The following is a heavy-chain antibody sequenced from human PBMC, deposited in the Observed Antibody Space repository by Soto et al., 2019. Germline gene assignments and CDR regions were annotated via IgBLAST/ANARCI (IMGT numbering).Heavy chain of an antibody. CDR2: IIPIVGTG. D-gene: IGHD6-13*01. J-gene: IGHJ6*02. V-gene: IGHV1-69*01. CDR3: ARDLRAAGRPGMDV. Sequence: QVQLVQSGAEVKKPGSSVKVSCKASGGSFSSYAISWVRQAPGQGLEWMGGIIPIVGTGNYAQNFQGRVTIIVEESTSTAYMELSSRRSEDTAMYYCARDLRAAGRPGMDVWGQGTTVTVSS. CDR1: GGSFSSYA.